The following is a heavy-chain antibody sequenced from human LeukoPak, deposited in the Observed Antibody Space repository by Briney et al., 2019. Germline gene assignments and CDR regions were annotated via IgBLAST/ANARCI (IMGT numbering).Heavy chain of an antibody. CDR2: IYHSGRS. D-gene: IGHD3-3*01. CDR1: GGSISTYY. J-gene: IGHJ3*02. Sequence: SETLSLTCTVSGGSISTYYWSWIRQPPGKGLEWIGDIYHSGRSNCNPSLKSRGTISVDTSKNQFSLKLSSVTAADTAVYYCASGSITVVPAFDIWGQGTMVTVSS. V-gene: IGHV4-59*12. CDR3: ASGSITVVPAFDI.